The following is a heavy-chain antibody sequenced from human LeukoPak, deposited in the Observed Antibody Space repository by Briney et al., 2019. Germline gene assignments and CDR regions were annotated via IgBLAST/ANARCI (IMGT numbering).Heavy chain of an antibody. Sequence: SVKVSCKASGYTFTSYGISWVRQAPGQGLEWMGGIIPIFGTANYAQRFQGRVTITADESTSTAYMELSSLRSEDTAVYYCARVASLQLELYYYYYMDVWGKGTTVTVSS. CDR1: GYTFTSYG. V-gene: IGHV1-69*13. CDR3: ARVASLQLELYYYYYMDV. CDR2: IIPIFGTA. J-gene: IGHJ6*03. D-gene: IGHD1-1*01.